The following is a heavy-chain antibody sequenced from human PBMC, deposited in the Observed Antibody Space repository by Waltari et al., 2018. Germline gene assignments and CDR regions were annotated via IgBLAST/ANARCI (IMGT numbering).Heavy chain of an antibody. J-gene: IGHJ4*02. V-gene: IGHV3-23*01. CDR2: ISTSGGSA. CDR1: GFAFSNSA. CDR3: AKGTERYGGWAPIFDS. D-gene: IGHD6-19*01. Sequence: EVHLLESGGDLVQTGGSLRLSCAASGFAFSNSAMSWVRPAPGKGLEWGSVISTSGGSAKYADSVQGRFTISRDNSKKTLHLQMNSLRVEDTAVYYCAKGTERYGGWAPIFDSWGQGTQVTVSS.